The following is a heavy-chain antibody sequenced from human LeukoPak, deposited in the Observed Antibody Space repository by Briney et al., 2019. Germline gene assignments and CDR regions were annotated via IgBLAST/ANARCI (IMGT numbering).Heavy chain of an antibody. CDR3: ARDSRRGSHPPGVDY. V-gene: IGHV3-30*02. J-gene: IGHJ4*02. Sequence: GGSLRLSCAASGFTFSTYGMHWVRQAPGKGLEWVAFIRYDESKKYYADSVKGRFTITRDNSKNTVYLQMNSLRAEDTAVYYCARDSRRGSHPPGVDYWGQGTLVTVSS. D-gene: IGHD3-10*01. CDR2: IRYDESKK. CDR1: GFTFSTYG.